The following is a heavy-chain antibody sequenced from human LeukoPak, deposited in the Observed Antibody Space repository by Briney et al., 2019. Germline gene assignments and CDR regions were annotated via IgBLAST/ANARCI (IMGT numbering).Heavy chain of an antibody. D-gene: IGHD3-10*01. V-gene: IGHV4-39*07. Sequence: SETLSLTCTVSGGSISSSSYYWGWIRQPPGKGLEWLGSIYYSGSTYYNPSLKSRVTISVDTSKNQFSLRLTSVTAADTAVYYCAKPIHLLWFGKSDAFDIWGQGTMVTVSS. CDR3: AKPIHLLWFGKSDAFDI. J-gene: IGHJ3*02. CDR2: IYYSGST. CDR1: GGSISSSSYY.